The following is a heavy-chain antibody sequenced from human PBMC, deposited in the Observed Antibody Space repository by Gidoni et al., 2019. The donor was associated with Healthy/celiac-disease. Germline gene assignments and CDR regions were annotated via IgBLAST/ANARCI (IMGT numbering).Heavy chain of an antibody. CDR1: GGSFSGYY. D-gene: IGHD3-22*01. CDR3: ARGVGVTMIVVVIRGPTFFDY. CDR2: INHSGST. J-gene: IGHJ4*02. Sequence: QVQLQQWGAGLLKPSATLSLTCAVYGGSFSGYYWSWIRQPPGQGLEWIGEINHSGSTNYNPSLKSRVTISVDTSKNQFSLKLSSVTAADTAVYYCARGVGVTMIVVVIRGPTFFDYWGQGTLVTVSS. V-gene: IGHV4-34*01.